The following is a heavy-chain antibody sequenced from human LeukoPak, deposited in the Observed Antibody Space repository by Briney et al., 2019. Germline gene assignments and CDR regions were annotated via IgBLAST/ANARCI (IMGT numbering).Heavy chain of an antibody. D-gene: IGHD2-2*01. CDR2: ISGSGGST. J-gene: IGHJ4*02. CDR1: GCTFSSYA. Sequence: GASQRLSCAASGCTFSSYAMSWVRQAPGKALEWVSAISGSGGSTYYADSVKGRFTISRDNSKNTLYLQMNSLRAEDTAVYYCAKPPIVVPAAVCFDYWGQGTLVTVSS. CDR3: AKPPIVVPAAVCFDY. V-gene: IGHV3-23*01.